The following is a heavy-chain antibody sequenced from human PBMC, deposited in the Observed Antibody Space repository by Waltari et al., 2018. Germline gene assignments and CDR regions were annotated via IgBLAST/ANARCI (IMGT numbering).Heavy chain of an antibody. V-gene: IGHV1-46*01. CDR3: AREDIVVVPAASTYYYYYGMDV. J-gene: IGHJ6*02. CDR2: INPSGGST. Sequence: QVQLVQSGAEVKKPGASVKVSCKASGYTFTSYYMHWVRQAPGQGLEWMGIINPSGGSTSYAQKFQGRVTMTRDTSTSTVYMELSSLRSEDTAVYYCAREDIVVVPAASTYYYYYGMDVWGQGTTVTVSS. D-gene: IGHD2-2*01. CDR1: GYTFTSYY.